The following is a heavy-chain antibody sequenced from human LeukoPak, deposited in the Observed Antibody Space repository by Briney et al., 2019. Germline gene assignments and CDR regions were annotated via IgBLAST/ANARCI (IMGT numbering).Heavy chain of an antibody. Sequence: SETLSLTCTVSGGSISSYYWSWIRQPPGKGLEWIGYIFYSGSINYNPSLKSRVTISVDTSKNQFSLRLSSVTAADTAVYYCAKLLYYGSGNYYGSGNYYYFDHWGQGTLVTVSS. CDR3: AKLLYYGSGNYYGSGNYYYFDH. D-gene: IGHD3-10*01. V-gene: IGHV4-59*01. J-gene: IGHJ4*02. CDR1: GGSISSYY. CDR2: IFYSGSI.